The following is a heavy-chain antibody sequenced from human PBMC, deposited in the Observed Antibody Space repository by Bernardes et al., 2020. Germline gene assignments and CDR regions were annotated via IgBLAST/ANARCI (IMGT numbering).Heavy chain of an antibody. V-gene: IGHV3-23*01. CDR3: ATLGGITIFGVVISNDDY. J-gene: IGHJ4*02. CDR2: ISGSGGST. CDR1: GFTFSSYA. D-gene: IGHD3-3*01. Sequence: GGSLRLSCAASGFTFSSYAMSWVRQAPGKGLEWVSAISGSGGSTYYADSVKGRFTISRDNSKNTLYLQMNSLRAEDTAVYYCATLGGITIFGVVISNDDYWGQGTLVTVSS.